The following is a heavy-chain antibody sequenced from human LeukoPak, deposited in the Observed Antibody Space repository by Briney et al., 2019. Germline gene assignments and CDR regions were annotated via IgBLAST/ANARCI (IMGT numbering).Heavy chain of an antibody. Sequence: ASVKVSCKASGYTFTSYDINWVRQATGQGLEWMGWKNPNSGNTGYAQKFQGRVTMTRNTSISTAYMELSSLRSEDTAVYYCARGVLLPHYYYGMDVWGQGTTVTVSS. CDR1: GYTFTSYD. CDR3: ARGVLLPHYYYGMDV. J-gene: IGHJ6*02. CDR2: KNPNSGNT. V-gene: IGHV1-8*01.